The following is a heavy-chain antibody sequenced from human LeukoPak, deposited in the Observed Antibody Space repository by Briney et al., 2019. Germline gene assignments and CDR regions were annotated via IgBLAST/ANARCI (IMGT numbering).Heavy chain of an antibody. V-gene: IGHV4-34*01. D-gene: IGHD2-2*02. Sequence: PSETLSLTCAVYGGSFSGYYWSWIRQPPGKGLEWIGEINHSGSTNYNPSLKSRVTISVDTSKNQLSLKLSSVTAADTAVYYCARGKQGVPAAIFKSFSWFDPWGQGTLVTVSS. J-gene: IGHJ5*02. CDR1: GGSFSGYY. CDR2: INHSGST. CDR3: ARGKQGVPAAIFKSFSWFDP.